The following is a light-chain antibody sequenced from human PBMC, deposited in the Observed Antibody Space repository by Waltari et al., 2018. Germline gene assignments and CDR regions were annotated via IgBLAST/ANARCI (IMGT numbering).Light chain of an antibody. V-gene: IGLV1-44*01. CDR1: RSNIGSNV. J-gene: IGLJ2*01. CDR2: STH. Sequence: QSVLTQPPSASGTLGQRVTISCSGSRSNIGSNVVRWYQQVPGTAPSLIIHSTHQRPSGVPDRFSGSKSGTSASLAISGLQAADEADYYCSAWDDSLNGPVVFGGGTKLTVL. CDR3: SAWDDSLNGPVV.